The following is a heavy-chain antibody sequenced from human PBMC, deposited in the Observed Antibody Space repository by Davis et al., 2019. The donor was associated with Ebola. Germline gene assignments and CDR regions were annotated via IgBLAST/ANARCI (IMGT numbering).Heavy chain of an antibody. V-gene: IGHV3-23*01. D-gene: IGHD2-2*02. CDR3: AKASWGPAARPLLDS. CDR1: GFTFSNYE. Sequence: GESLKISCAASGFTFSNYEMNWVRQAPGKGLEWVSGINDSGGSTHYADSVKGRFSISRDNSNNTLFLQMNSLRVEDTARYYCAKASWGPAARPLLDSWGQGTLVTVSS. J-gene: IGHJ4*02. CDR2: INDSGGST.